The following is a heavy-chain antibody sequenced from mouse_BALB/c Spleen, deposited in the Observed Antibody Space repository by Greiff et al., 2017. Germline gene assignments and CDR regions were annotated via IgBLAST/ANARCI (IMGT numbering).Heavy chain of an antibody. D-gene: IGHD1-2*01. V-gene: IGHV5-17*02. J-gene: IGHJ3*01. CDR1: GFTFSSFG. CDR3: ARSSTARGFAY. CDR2: ISSGSSTI. Sequence: EVMLVESGGGLVQPGGSRKLSCAASGFTFSSFGMHWVRQAPEKGLEWVAYISSGSSTIYYADTVKGRFTISRDNPKNTLFLQMTSLRSEDTAMYYCARSSTARGFAYWGQGTLVTVSA.